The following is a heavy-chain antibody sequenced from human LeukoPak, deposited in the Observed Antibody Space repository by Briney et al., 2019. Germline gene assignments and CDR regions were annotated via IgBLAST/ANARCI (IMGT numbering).Heavy chain of an antibody. J-gene: IGHJ6*03. V-gene: IGHV3-9*01. Sequence: GGSLRLSCAASGFRFDEYAMHWVRQAPGKGLEWVSSISWNSGGIGYADSVKGRFTISRDNAKNSLYLQMNSLRAEDTAFYYCAIGPQANYYYYMDVWGKGTTVTVSS. CDR3: AIGPQANYYYYMDV. CDR2: ISWNSGGI. CDR1: GFRFDEYA.